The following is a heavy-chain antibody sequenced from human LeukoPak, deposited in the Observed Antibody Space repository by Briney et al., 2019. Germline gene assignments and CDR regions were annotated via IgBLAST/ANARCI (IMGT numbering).Heavy chain of an antibody. Sequence: TSETLSLTCAVYGGSFSGYYWSWIRQPPGKGLEWVGEINHSGSTNYNPSPKSRVTISVDTSKNQFSLKLSSVTAADTAVYYCARVTKAVAGKRIFDYWGQGTLVTVSS. D-gene: IGHD6-19*01. CDR3: ARVTKAVAGKRIFDY. J-gene: IGHJ4*02. CDR2: INHSGST. V-gene: IGHV4-34*01. CDR1: GGSFSGYY.